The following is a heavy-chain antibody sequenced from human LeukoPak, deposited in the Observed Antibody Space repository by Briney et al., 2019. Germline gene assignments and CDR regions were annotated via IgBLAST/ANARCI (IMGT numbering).Heavy chain of an antibody. V-gene: IGHV3-33*01. CDR1: GFTFSSYG. J-gene: IGHJ4*02. Sequence: PGGSLRLSCAASGFTFSSYGMHWVRQAPGKGLEWVAVIWYDGSNKYYADSVKGRLTISRDNSKNTLYLQMNSLRAEDTAVYYCARDDYYDSSGYSSGFDYWGQGTLVTVSS. CDR3: ARDDYYDSSGYSSGFDY. CDR2: IWYDGSNK. D-gene: IGHD3-22*01.